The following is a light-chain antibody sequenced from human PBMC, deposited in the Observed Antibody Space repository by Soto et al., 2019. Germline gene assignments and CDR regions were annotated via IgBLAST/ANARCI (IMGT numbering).Light chain of an antibody. CDR3: QEYENTPGT. CDR2: DTS. CDR1: QSVSSSS. J-gene: IGKJ5*01. Sequence: EIVLTQSPGTLSLSPGERATLSCRASQSVSSSSLAWYQQKPGQAPRLLIYDTSSRATGIPDRFSGSGSGTDFTLDISRLEPEDFAVYYCQEYENTPGTFGRGTRLEIK. V-gene: IGKV3-20*01.